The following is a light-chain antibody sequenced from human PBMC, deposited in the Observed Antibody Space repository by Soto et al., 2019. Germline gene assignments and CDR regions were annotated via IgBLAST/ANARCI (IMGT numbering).Light chain of an antibody. CDR1: QSVLYSSNNKNY. Sequence: DVVMTQSPDSLAVSLGERATTNCKSSQSVLYSSNNKNYLAWYQQKPGQPPKLLIYWASTRESGVPDRFSGSGSGTDFTLTSSSLQAEDVAVYYCQQYYDTPLTFGQGTRVDIK. J-gene: IGKJ1*01. CDR2: WAS. CDR3: QQYYDTPLT. V-gene: IGKV4-1*01.